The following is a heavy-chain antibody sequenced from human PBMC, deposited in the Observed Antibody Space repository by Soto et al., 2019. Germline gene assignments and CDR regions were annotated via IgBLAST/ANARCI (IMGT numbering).Heavy chain of an antibody. CDR3: AREPLMIVGPDAFDI. CDR1: GYTFTGYY. D-gene: IGHD3-22*01. J-gene: IGHJ3*02. CDR2: INPNNGGT. Sequence: GASVKVSCKASGYTFTGYYMHWVRQAPGQGLEWMGWINPNNGGTNYAQKFQGRVTMTRDTSTSTAYMELSSLRSEDTAVYYCAREPLMIVGPDAFDIWGQGTMVTVSS. V-gene: IGHV1-2*02.